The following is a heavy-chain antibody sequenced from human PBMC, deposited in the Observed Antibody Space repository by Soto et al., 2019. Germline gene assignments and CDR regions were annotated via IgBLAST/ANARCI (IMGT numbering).Heavy chain of an antibody. CDR2: IYYSGST. Sequence: SETLSLTCTVSGGSISSGGYYWSWIRQHPGKGLEWIGYIYYSGSTYYNPSLKSRVTISVDTSKNQFSLKLSSVTAADTAVYYCARGRPYYDSSGYYPSVGGYAFDIWGQGTMVTVSS. J-gene: IGHJ3*02. V-gene: IGHV4-31*03. CDR1: GGSISSGGYY. D-gene: IGHD3-22*01. CDR3: ARGRPYYDSSGYYPSVGGYAFDI.